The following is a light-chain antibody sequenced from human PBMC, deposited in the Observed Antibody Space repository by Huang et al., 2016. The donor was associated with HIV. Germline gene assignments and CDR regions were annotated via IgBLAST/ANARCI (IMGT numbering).Light chain of an antibody. Sequence: EIVMTQSLATLSVSPGETVALSCRASQSLSGNLVWYQHKPGQTPRLLIYATSIRAAGVPGRFSGSGSGSEFTLTISSLLSEDSAVYYCQHYNDWPRTFGQGTKLEIK. CDR1: QSLSGN. J-gene: IGKJ2*01. V-gene: IGKV3D-15*01. CDR2: ATS. CDR3: QHYNDWPRT.